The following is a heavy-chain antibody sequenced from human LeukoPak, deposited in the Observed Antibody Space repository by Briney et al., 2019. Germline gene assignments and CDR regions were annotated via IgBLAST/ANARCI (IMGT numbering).Heavy chain of an antibody. Sequence: ASVKVSCKASGYTFTSYDINWVRQAPGQGLEWMGWINPNSGGTNYAQKFQGRVTMTRDTSISTAYMELSRLRSDDTAVYYCARDYYDSSGYPRLFDYWGQGTLVTVSS. CDR2: INPNSGGT. J-gene: IGHJ4*02. CDR1: GYTFTSYD. CDR3: ARDYYDSSGYPRLFDY. D-gene: IGHD3-22*01. V-gene: IGHV1-2*02.